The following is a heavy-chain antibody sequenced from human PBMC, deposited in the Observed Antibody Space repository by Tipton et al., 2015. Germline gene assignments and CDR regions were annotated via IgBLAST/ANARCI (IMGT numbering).Heavy chain of an antibody. J-gene: IGHJ4*02. Sequence: SLRLSCAASGFSFSDSPIHWVRQASGRGLEWVANIKQDGGEKYYVGSVKGRFTISRDNAKNSLYLQMNSLRAEDTAVYYCTKDGAYSSSWYDFDYWGQGTLVTVSS. D-gene: IGHD6-13*01. CDR2: IKQDGGEK. CDR3: TKDGAYSSSWYDFDY. CDR1: GFSFSDSP. V-gene: IGHV3-7*05.